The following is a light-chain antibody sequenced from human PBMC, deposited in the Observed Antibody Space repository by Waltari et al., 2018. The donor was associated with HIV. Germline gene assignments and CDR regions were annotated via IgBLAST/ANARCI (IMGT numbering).Light chain of an antibody. V-gene: IGKV1-5*03. Sequence: DVPMTPSPSPVSAAIGDRVPITCRVSQTISDWLVWYQQKPGKAPNLLIYQASNLESGVPSRFRGSGSGTEFTLIIANLQAEDSATYYCQQYRSYSPWTFGQGTKVE. CDR3: QQYRSYSPWT. CDR2: QAS. J-gene: IGKJ1*01. CDR1: QTISDW.